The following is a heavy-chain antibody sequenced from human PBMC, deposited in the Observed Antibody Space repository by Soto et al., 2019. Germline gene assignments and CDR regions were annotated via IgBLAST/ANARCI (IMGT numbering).Heavy chain of an antibody. D-gene: IGHD5-18*01. CDR1: GGSFSSNS. V-gene: IGHV1-69*08. CDR3: ARAIGISYGFSF. Sequence: QVQLVQSGAEVKKPGSSVKVSCKVSGGSFSSNSISWVRQAPGQGLEWMGRIIPIIDTANYAQKFKGRVTITADKSPSTAYMELSSLRPEDPTVYYCARAIGISYGFSFWGQGTLVTVSS. CDR2: IIPIIDTA. J-gene: IGHJ4*02.